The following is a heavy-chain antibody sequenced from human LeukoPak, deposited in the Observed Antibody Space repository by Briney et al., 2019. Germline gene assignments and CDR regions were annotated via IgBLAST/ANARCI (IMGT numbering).Heavy chain of an antibody. CDR3: ATSRSLDY. J-gene: IGHJ4*02. CDR1: GLPFSGIW. V-gene: IGHV3-7*01. Sequence: GGSLELSGAASGLPFSGIWLTGFGQAPGKGLEWVANIKQDGSEKYYVDSVKGRFTISRDNAKNSLYLQMSSLRAEDTAVYFCATSRSLDYWGQGTLVTVSS. CDR2: IKQDGSEK.